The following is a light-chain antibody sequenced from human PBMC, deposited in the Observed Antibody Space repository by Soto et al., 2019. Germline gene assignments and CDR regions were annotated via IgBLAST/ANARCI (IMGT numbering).Light chain of an antibody. J-gene: IGKJ5*01. CDR1: QSLLYSNGYNY. Sequence: EIVMTQSPLSLPVTPGGPASISCRSSQSLLYSNGYNYLDWYLQKPGQSPQLLIYLGSNRASGVPDMFSGSGSGTDFTLKISRLEAEDVGVYHCMQLLQSPPTFGQGTRVEIK. V-gene: IGKV2-28*01. CDR3: MQLLQSPPT. CDR2: LGS.